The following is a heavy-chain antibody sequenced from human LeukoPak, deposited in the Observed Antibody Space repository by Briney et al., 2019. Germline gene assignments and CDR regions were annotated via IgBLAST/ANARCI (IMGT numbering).Heavy chain of an antibody. V-gene: IGHV1-69*05. D-gene: IGHD6-19*01. J-gene: IGHJ4*02. CDR3: ATGYSSGPYYFDY. Sequence: ASVKVSCKASGGTFSSYAISWVRQAPGQGLEWMGRIIPIFGTANYAQKFQGRVTITTDESTSTAYKELSSLRSEDTAVYYCATGYSSGPYYFDYWGQGTLVTVSS. CDR2: IIPIFGTA. CDR1: GGTFSSYA.